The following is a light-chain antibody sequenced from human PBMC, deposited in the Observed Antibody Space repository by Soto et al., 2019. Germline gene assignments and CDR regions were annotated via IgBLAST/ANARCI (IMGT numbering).Light chain of an antibody. CDR3: QSYDSRLSGFYV. Sequence: QSVLTQPPSVSGAPGQRVTISCTGSSSNIGAGYDVHWYQQLPGTAPKLLIYSNSNRPSGVPDRFSGSKSGTSASLALPGLQAEDEADDYCQSYDSRLSGFYVFGTGTKVTVL. CDR1: SSNIGAGYD. CDR2: SNS. J-gene: IGLJ1*01. V-gene: IGLV1-40*01.